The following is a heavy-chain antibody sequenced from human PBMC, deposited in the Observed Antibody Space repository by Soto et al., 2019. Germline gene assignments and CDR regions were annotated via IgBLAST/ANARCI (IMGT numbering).Heavy chain of an antibody. CDR3: ARRALPQCINGVCYKDGFWDY. CDR1: GGSVSSGGYY. J-gene: IGHJ4*02. D-gene: IGHD2-8*01. CDR2: IYYSGTT. V-gene: IGHV4-31*03. Sequence: SETLSLTCTVSGGSVSSGGYYWSWIRQHPGTGLEWIGYIYYSGTTYFNPSLKSRASISLDTSKNEFSLKLTSVTAADTAVYYCARRALPQCINGVCYKDGFWDYWGQGALVTVSS.